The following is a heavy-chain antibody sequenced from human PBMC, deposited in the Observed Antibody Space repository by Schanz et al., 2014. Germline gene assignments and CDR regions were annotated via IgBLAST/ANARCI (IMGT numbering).Heavy chain of an antibody. CDR1: GFSFSIFA. D-gene: IGHD1-1*01. V-gene: IGHV3-23*05. Sequence: EAQLLASGGGLVQPGGSLRLSCAASGFSFSIFAMTWIRQTPKGLEWVSSINSRSNFIYYADPVKGRFTISRDNSKNTLYLQMKSLRVEDTAVYYCVKDPDKYNWNDVEGMDVWGPGTTVTVSS. J-gene: IGHJ6*01. CDR2: INSRSNFI. CDR3: VKDPDKYNWNDVEGMDV.